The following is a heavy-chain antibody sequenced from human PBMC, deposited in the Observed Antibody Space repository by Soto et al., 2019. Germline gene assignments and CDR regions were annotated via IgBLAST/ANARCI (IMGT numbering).Heavy chain of an antibody. Sequence: SETLSLTCTVSGGSISSYCWSWIRQPPGKGLEWIGYIYYSGSTNYNPSLKSRVTISVDTSKNQFSLKLSSVTAADTAVYYCATSVAGKGDFDYWGQGTLVTVSS. CDR1: GGSISSYC. J-gene: IGHJ4*02. CDR3: ATSVAGKGDFDY. CDR2: IYYSGST. D-gene: IGHD6-19*01. V-gene: IGHV4-59*01.